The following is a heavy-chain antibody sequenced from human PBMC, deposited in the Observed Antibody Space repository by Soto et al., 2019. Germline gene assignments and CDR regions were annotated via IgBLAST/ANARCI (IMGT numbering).Heavy chain of an antibody. D-gene: IGHD3-9*01. Sequence: PGESLKISFKGSGYSFTSYWISWVRQMPVKGLEWMGRIDPSDSYTNYSPSFQGHVTISADKSISTAYLQWSSLKASDTAMYYCERHDNTKFSDYYYGMDVGGHGTKVKVSS. CDR3: ERHDNTKFSDYYYGMDV. CDR1: GYSFTSYW. V-gene: IGHV5-10-1*01. J-gene: IGHJ6*02. CDR2: IDPSDSYT.